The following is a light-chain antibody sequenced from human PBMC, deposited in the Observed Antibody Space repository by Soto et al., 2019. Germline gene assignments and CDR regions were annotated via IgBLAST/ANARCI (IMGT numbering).Light chain of an antibody. CDR2: DAS. CDR3: QQRSSWPRIT. CDR1: QSVSNS. Sequence: EIVLTQSPATLSLSPGERATLSCRASQSVSNSLAWYQQKPGQAPRLLIYDASNRATGIPARFSGSGSGTDFTITISSLEPEDFAVYYCQQRSSWPRITFGQGTRLEIK. J-gene: IGKJ5*01. V-gene: IGKV3-11*01.